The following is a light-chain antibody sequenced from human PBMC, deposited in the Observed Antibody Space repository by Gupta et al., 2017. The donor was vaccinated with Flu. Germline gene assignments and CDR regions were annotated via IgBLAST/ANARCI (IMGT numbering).Light chain of an antibody. V-gene: IGLV1-40*01. CDR2: GNS. CDR3: QSYDSSLSVNWV. CDR1: RSNNGAGYD. Sequence: QSVLTSPAFVSWAPRQRVTISCTGSRSNNGAGYDVHWYQQLPGTAPKLLIYGNSNRPSGVPDRFSGSKSGTSASLAITGLQAEDEADYYCQSYDSSLSVNWVFGGGTKLTVL. J-gene: IGLJ3*02.